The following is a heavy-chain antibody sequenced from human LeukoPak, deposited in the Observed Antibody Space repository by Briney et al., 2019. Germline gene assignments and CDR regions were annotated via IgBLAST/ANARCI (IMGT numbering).Heavy chain of an antibody. CDR1: GFTFSSYA. D-gene: IGHD3-3*01. J-gene: IGHJ4*02. CDR2: ISYDGSNK. Sequence: AGGSLRLSCAASGFTFSSYAMHWVRQAPGKGLEGVAVISYDGSNKYYADSVKGRFTISRDNSKNTLYLQMNSLRAEDTAVYYCATPLNQYEDYFDYWGQGTLVTVSS. V-gene: IGHV3-30-3*01. CDR3: ATPLNQYEDYFDY.